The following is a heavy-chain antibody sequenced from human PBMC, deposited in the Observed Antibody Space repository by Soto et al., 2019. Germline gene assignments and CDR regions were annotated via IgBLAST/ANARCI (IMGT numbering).Heavy chain of an antibody. CDR3: ARQGGGYVSLDY. J-gene: IGHJ4*02. D-gene: IGHD5-12*01. Sequence: GESLKISCKGSGYTFTSYWIGWVRQMPGKGLEWMAIINPADSDTRYSPSFQGQVTISVDKSISTAYLHWSSLRASDTAIYYCARQGGGYVSLDYWGQGTLVTVSS. CDR1: GYTFTSYW. V-gene: IGHV5-51*01. CDR2: INPADSDT.